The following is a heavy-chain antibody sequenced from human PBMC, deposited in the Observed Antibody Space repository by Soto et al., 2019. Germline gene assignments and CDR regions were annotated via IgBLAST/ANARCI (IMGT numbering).Heavy chain of an antibody. V-gene: IGHV4-59*01. CDR3: AKGAGRDGYNTA. D-gene: IGHD5-12*01. J-gene: IGHJ4*02. Sequence: QVQLQQSGPGLMKPSETLSLTCTVSGDSISSSYWSWFRQPTGKGLEYIGYIFYTGITNYNPSLKSRVTISIDTSKNQFSLNLNSVTAADTAVYYCAKGAGRDGYNTARGQGTLVTVSA. CDR1: GDSISSSY. CDR2: IFYTGIT.